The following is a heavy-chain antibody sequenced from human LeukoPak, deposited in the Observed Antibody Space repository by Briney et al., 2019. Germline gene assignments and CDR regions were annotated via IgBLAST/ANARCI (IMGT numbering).Heavy chain of an antibody. Sequence: PGGSLRLSCAASGFTFSSYAMSWVRQAPGEGREWVSAISGSGGSTYYADSVKGRFTISRDNSKNTLYLQMNSLRAEDTAVYYCANAGYSYGFAAFDIWGQGTMVTVSS. CDR3: ANAGYSYGFAAFDI. D-gene: IGHD5-18*01. CDR1: GFTFSSYA. V-gene: IGHV3-23*01. CDR2: ISGSGGST. J-gene: IGHJ3*02.